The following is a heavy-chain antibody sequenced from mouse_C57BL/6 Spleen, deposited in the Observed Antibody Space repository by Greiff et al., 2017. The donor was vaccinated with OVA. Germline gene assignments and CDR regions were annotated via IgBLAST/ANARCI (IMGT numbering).Heavy chain of an antibody. CDR3: TRGGDYDDAMDY. CDR1: GFTFSSYA. V-gene: IGHV5-9-1*02. Sequence: EVKLMESGAGLVKPGGSLKLSCAASGFTFSSYAMSWVRQTPEKRLEWVAYISSGGDYIYYADTVKGRFTISRDNARNTLYLQMSSLKSEDTAMYYCTRGGDYDDAMDYWGQGTSVTVSS. J-gene: IGHJ4*01. CDR2: ISSGGDYI. D-gene: IGHD2-4*01.